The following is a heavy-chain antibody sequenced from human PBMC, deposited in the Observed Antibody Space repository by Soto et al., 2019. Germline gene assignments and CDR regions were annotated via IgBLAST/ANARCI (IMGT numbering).Heavy chain of an antibody. J-gene: IGHJ4*02. CDR2: ISGRYGKT. CDR1: GFSFGSYA. Sequence: DVQLWESGGGLVQPGGSLRLSFAASGFSFGSYALSWVRQSPGKGLEWVSTISGRYGKTFYADSVKGRFSISRDTSQSTLYLQMNRLRADDTAMYYCARWSYLDYWGQGTRVTVSS. V-gene: IGHV3-23*01. CDR3: ARWSYLDY. D-gene: IGHD3-3*01.